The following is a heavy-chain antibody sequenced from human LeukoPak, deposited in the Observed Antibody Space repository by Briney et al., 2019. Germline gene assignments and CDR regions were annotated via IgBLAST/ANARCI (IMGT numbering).Heavy chain of an antibody. CDR2: IYHSGST. V-gene: IGHV4-38-2*02. CDR3: ARVMCSSSWYCFDY. D-gene: IGHD6-13*01. J-gene: IGHJ4*02. Sequence: SETLSLTCTVSGYSISSGYYWGWIRQPPGKGLEWIGSIYHSGSTYYNPSLKSRVTISVDTSKNQFSLKLSSVTAADTAVYYCARVMCSSSWYCFDYWGQGTLVTVSS. CDR1: GYSISSGYY.